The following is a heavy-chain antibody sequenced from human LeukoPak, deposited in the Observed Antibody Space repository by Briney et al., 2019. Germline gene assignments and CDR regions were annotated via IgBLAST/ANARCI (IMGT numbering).Heavy chain of an antibody. J-gene: IGHJ4*02. Sequence: SVKVSCKASGGTFSTYVISWVRQAPGQGLEWMGGVIPMVGTPNYAQKFQGRLTIIADESTSTVYMELSSLRSEDTAVYYCARGTDDYIVATTSFEYWGQGTLVTVSS. CDR3: ARGTDDYIVATTSFEY. V-gene: IGHV1-69*01. CDR1: GGTFSTYV. D-gene: IGHD5-12*01. CDR2: VIPMVGTP.